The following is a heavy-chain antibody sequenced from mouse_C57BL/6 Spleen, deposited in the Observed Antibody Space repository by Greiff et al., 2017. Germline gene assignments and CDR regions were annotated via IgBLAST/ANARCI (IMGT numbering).Heavy chain of an antibody. V-gene: IGHV1-74*01. Sequence: QVQLQQPGAELVKPGASVKVSCKASGYTFTNYWMNWVKQRPGQGLEWIGRIHPSDSDTSYNQKFKGKATLTVDKSSSTAYMQLSSLTSEDSAVYYCAINPPPKGTWFAYWGQGTLVTVSA. J-gene: IGHJ3*01. CDR3: AINPPPKGTWFAY. CDR2: IHPSDSDT. CDR1: GYTFTNYW.